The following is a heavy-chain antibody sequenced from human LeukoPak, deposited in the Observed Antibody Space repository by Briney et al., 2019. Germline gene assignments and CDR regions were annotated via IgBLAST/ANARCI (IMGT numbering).Heavy chain of an antibody. V-gene: IGHV4-34*01. CDR1: GGSFSGYY. Sequence: SETLSLTCAVYGGSFSGYYWSWIRQPPGKGLEWIGKINHSGSTNYNPSLKSRVTISVDTSKNQFSLKLSSVTAADTAVYYCARAHYGGYTRRRYYFDYWGQGTLVTVSS. CDR2: INHSGST. CDR3: ARAHYGGYTRRRYYFDY. D-gene: IGHD5-12*01. J-gene: IGHJ4*02.